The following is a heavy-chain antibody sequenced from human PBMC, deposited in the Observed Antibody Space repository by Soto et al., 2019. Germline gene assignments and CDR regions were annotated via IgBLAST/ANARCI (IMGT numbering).Heavy chain of an antibody. V-gene: IGHV3-30-3*01. CDR3: AVMAGLVVSDDFGLDV. D-gene: IGHD2-21*01. Sequence: QVHRVKSGGGVVQPGRSLRLSCVGSGFSFSDYSIHWVRQAPGKGLEWVAFISYDGDKKFFADSVKGRFNISRDNAKNTVSLHMSSLRPEDTAVFHCAVMAGLVVSDDFGLDVWGQGTTVTVSS. CDR2: ISYDGDKK. J-gene: IGHJ6*02. CDR1: GFSFSDYS.